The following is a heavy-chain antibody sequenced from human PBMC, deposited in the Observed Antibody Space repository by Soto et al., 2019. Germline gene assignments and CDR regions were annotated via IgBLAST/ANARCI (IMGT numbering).Heavy chain of an antibody. V-gene: IGHV1-2*04. D-gene: IGHD5-12*01. J-gene: IGHJ6*03. CDR1: GDSFNDYY. CDR3: ARESGGATATLDYYYFYMDV. Sequence: QVQLVQSGAEVRKPGASVTVSCSSSGDSFNDYYIHWVRQAPGQGLEWMGWINPNGGVTKYAQKFQGWVSMPRDTSIRTVYMQLSRRRSDDTAVYYCARESGGATATLDYYYFYMDVWGTGTTVTVSS. CDR2: INPNGGVT.